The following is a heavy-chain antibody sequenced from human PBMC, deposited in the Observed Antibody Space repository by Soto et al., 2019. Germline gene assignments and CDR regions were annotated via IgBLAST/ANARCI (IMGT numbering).Heavy chain of an antibody. CDR1: GVCMSGGSPY. CDR2: VYYTGST. CDR3: ERGSRDVYYGDWFES. J-gene: IGHJ5*01. V-gene: IGHV4-31*03. D-gene: IGHD3-10*01. Sequence: TLSLTCTVSGVCMSGGSPYWSWIRQPPGEGLEWSGYVYYTGSTFYNPYLKRRVAITVDTSQNQFSLNLRYVTAADTAVYYCERGSRDVYYGDWFESWGQGTLVTVYS.